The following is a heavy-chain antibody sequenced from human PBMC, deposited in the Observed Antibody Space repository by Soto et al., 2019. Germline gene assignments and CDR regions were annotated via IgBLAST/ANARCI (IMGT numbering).Heavy chain of an antibody. Sequence: ASVKVSCKASGYTFTSYGISWVRQAPGQGLEWMGWISAYNGNTNYAQKLQGRVTMTTDTSTSTAYMELRSLRSDDTAVYYCARGGVVAATYYYYGMDVWGQGTTVTVSS. J-gene: IGHJ6*02. CDR2: ISAYNGNT. V-gene: IGHV1-18*04. D-gene: IGHD2-15*01. CDR1: GYTFTSYG. CDR3: ARGGVVAATYYYYGMDV.